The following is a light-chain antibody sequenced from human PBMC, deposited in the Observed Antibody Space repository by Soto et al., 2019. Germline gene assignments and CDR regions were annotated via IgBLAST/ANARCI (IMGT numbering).Light chain of an antibody. CDR1: QSISDW. J-gene: IGKJ5*01. V-gene: IGKV1-5*03. CDR2: EAS. CDR3: QQYNSYSIT. Sequence: DIQMTQSPSTLSASVGDRVTITCRASQSISDWLAWYQQKPGKAPKLLIYEASTLQSGVPSRFSGSGSGTEFTLTISILQPDDFATYYCQQYNSYSITFGQGTRLEIK.